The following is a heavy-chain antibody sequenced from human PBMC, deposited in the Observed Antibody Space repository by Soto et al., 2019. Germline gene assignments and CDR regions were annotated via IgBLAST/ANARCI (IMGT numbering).Heavy chain of an antibody. CDR3: AKGSHYDILTAYHAFDY. D-gene: IGHD3-9*01. Sequence: PGGSLRLSCAASGFTFSDYAMHWVRQAPGKGLEWVAVVSHDGRNTHYADSVKGRFTISRDSSKNTVSLEMTSLRAEDTALYYCAKGSHYDILTAYHAFDYWGPGTLVTVS. J-gene: IGHJ4*02. CDR2: VSHDGRNT. V-gene: IGHV3-30*18. CDR1: GFTFSDYA.